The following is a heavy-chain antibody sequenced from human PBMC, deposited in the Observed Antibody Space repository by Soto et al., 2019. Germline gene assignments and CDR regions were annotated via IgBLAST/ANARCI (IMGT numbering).Heavy chain of an antibody. V-gene: IGHV3-23*01. Sequence: GGSLRLSCAVSGFTFSNYAISWVRQAPGKGLEWVSIISGGGDTSYYADSVKGRFTISRDNSKNTLYLQMNSLRAEDTAEYYCARVLPNDFWSGYYIPFDYWGQGTLVTVSS. J-gene: IGHJ4*02. D-gene: IGHD3-3*01. CDR1: GFTFSNYA. CDR3: ARVLPNDFWSGYYIPFDY. CDR2: ISGGGDTS.